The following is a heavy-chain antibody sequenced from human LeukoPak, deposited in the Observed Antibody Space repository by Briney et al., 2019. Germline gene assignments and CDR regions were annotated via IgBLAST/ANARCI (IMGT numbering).Heavy chain of an antibody. Sequence: SETLSLTCTVSGGSISSYYWSWIRQPPGKGLEWIGYIYYSGSTNYNPSLKSRVTISVDTSKNQFSLKLSSVTAADTAVYYCAKAPRGGWYVDWGQGTLVTVSS. CDR3: AKAPRGGWYVD. V-gene: IGHV4-59*01. CDR2: IYYSGST. CDR1: GGSISSYY. J-gene: IGHJ4*02. D-gene: IGHD6-19*01.